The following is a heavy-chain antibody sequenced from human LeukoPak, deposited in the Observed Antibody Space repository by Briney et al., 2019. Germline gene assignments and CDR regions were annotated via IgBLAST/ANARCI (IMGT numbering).Heavy chain of an antibody. V-gene: IGHV4-4*02. J-gene: IGHJ4*02. D-gene: IGHD3-22*01. CDR1: SGSIFRSNW. CDR3: ARASYSYDINGWVPFDR. Sequence: PSGTLSLTCAVSSGSIFRSNWWSWVRQPPGKGLEGIGQIFHSGSTSYSPSLKRRVTISGDTSKNQFSLRLSSVTAADTAVYYCARASYSYDINGWVPFDRWGQGTLVTVSS. CDR2: IFHSGST.